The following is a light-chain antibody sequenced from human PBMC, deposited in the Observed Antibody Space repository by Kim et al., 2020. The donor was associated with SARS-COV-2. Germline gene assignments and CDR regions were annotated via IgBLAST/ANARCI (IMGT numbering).Light chain of an antibody. CDR3: QQYGISPWT. Sequence: SPGERATPSCRASQSVSSSYLAWYQQKPGQAPRLLIYGASSRATGIPDRFSGSGSGTDFTLTISRLEPEDFAVYYCQQYGISPWTFGQGTKVDIK. J-gene: IGKJ1*01. CDR1: QSVSSSY. V-gene: IGKV3-20*01. CDR2: GAS.